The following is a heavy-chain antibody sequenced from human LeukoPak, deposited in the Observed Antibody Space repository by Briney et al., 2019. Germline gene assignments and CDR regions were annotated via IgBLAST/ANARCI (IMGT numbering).Heavy chain of an antibody. D-gene: IGHD6-19*01. V-gene: IGHV3-48*04. CDR2: ISSSSSAI. Sequence: GGSLRLSCAASGFTFSTYNMNWVRQAPGKGLEWVSFISSSSSAIYYADSVKGRFTVSRDNAKNTLYLQMNSLRAEDTAVYYCARDPAGSGVSFFGYWGQGTLVTVSS. CDR1: GFTFSTYN. J-gene: IGHJ4*02. CDR3: ARDPAGSGVSFFGY.